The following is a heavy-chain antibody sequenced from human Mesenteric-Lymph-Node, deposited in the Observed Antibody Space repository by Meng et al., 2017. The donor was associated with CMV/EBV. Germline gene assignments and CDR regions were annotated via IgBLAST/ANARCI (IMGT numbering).Heavy chain of an antibody. CDR3: ARGGAEAPYYFDS. CDR2: IYDIGNT. D-gene: IGHD2-21*01. Sequence: HVHLQESGSGLVTPSRTLSLPCSVPGDSVTTTKGWTWIRQPPGKGLEWIGEIYDIGNTNYKSSLKSRVTISLDKSKNQFSLTLTSVTAAETAVYYCARGGAEAPYYFDSWGLGTLVTVSS. CDR1: GDSVTTTKG. J-gene: IGHJ4*02. V-gene: IGHV4-4*02.